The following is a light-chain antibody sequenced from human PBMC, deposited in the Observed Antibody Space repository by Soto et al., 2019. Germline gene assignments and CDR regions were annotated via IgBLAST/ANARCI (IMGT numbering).Light chain of an antibody. CDR3: QQYDNVHS. CDR1: QAINND. J-gene: IGKJ2*01. V-gene: IGKV1-33*01. CDR2: GAS. Sequence: DIQMTQSPSSLSASVGDRVTITCQASQAINNDLTWYQQKPGQPPKPLIYGASILEAGVPSRFSGSVYGNHFTFTIRSLHHDAIATFFCQQYDNVHSFGQGPKLVMK.